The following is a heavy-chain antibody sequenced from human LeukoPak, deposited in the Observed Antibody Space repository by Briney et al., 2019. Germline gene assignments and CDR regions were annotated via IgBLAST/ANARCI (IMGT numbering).Heavy chain of an antibody. Sequence: GGSLRLSCAASGFTFSSHWMSWVRQAPGKGLEWVANIKQDGSEKYYVDSVKGRFTISRDNAKNSLYLQMNSLRAEDTAVYYCARLARGPFDYWGQGTLVTVSS. CDR3: ARLARGPFDY. CDR2: IKQDGSEK. CDR1: GFTFSSHW. D-gene: IGHD3-10*01. V-gene: IGHV3-7*01. J-gene: IGHJ4*02.